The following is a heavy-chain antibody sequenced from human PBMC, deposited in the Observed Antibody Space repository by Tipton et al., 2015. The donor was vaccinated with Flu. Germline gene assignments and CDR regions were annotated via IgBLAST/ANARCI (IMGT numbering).Heavy chain of an antibody. D-gene: IGHD5-24*01. V-gene: IGHV5-51*03. CDR2: IYPGDSDT. CDR1: GYSFINYW. Sequence: QLVQSGAEVKKPGGSLKISCKASGYSFINYWIGWVRQVPGKGLEWVGIIYPGDSDTRYSPSFQGQVTISADKSISTAYLQWSSLKASDTAIYYCVRARWLQSIGDDWGQGALVTVSS. J-gene: IGHJ4*02. CDR3: VRARWLQSIGDD.